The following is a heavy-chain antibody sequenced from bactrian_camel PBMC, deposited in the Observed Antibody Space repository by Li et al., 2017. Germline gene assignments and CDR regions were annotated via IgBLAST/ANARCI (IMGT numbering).Heavy chain of an antibody. V-gene: IGHV3S36*01. Sequence: VQLVESGGGSVQTGGSLRLSCAASGYTYDNFCLGWFRQAPGKGREGVARIHIGSTNTAYADSVKGRFTISQDNTRKTVYLQMSSLHPEDTAMYYCAADGNYIEYDDDDYYDDTTERTNYWGQGTQVTVS. D-gene: IGHD4*01. CDR2: IHIGSTNT. CDR3: AADGNYIEYDDDDYYDDTTERTNY. J-gene: IGHJ4*01. CDR1: GYTYDNFC.